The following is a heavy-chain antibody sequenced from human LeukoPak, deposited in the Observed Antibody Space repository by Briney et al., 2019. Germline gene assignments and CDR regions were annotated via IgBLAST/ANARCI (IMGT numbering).Heavy chain of an antibody. V-gene: IGHV3-7*01. CDR1: EFTFRNYW. D-gene: IGHD6-13*01. Sequence: PGWSLRLSCAASEFTFRNYWMSWFREAPGKGLEWLANIKRDGSEKYYVDSVKGRFTISRDNDKNLLYLQMNSLRVEDTAVYYCAREHATSSSSDYWGQGTLVTVSS. CDR2: IKRDGSEK. J-gene: IGHJ4*02. CDR3: AREHATSSSSDY.